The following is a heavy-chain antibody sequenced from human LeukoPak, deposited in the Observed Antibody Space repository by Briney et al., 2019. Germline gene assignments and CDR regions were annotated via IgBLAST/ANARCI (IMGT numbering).Heavy chain of an antibody. J-gene: IGHJ4*02. CDR2: IIPIFGTA. CDR3: ARDRWTAMVTWYFDY. Sequence: ASVKVFCKASGGTFSSYAISWVRQAPGQGLEWMGRIIPIFGTANCAQKFQGRVTITTDESTSTAYMELSSLRSEDTAVYYCARDRWTAMVTWYFDYWGQGTLVTVSS. V-gene: IGHV1-69*05. D-gene: IGHD5-18*01. CDR1: GGTFSSYA.